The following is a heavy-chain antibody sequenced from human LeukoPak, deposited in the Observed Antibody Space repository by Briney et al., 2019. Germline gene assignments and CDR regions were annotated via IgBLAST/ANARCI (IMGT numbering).Heavy chain of an antibody. CDR2: IIPIFGTA. J-gene: IGHJ3*02. D-gene: IGHD2-2*01. CDR1: GGTFSSYA. Sequence: ASVKVSCKASGGTFSSYAISWVRQAPGQGLEWMGGIIPIFGTANYAQKFQGRVTITADESTSTAYMELSSLRSEDTAVYYCARDLYPINAFDIWGQGTMVTVSS. V-gene: IGHV1-69*13. CDR3: ARDLYPINAFDI.